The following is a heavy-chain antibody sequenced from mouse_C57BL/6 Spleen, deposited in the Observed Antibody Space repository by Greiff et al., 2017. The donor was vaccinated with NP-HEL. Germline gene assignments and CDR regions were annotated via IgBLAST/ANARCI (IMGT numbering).Heavy chain of an antibody. V-gene: IGHV14-2*01. D-gene: IGHD1-1*01. Sequence: EVPLQPSGAELVKPGASVKLSCTASGFNIKDYYMHWVKQRTEQGLEWIGRIEPEDGETKYAPKFQGKATITADTSSNIAYLQLSSLSSEDTAVYYGSRDYEGSSYDINYRGQGTSLTISS. J-gene: IGHJ2*03. CDR2: IEPEDGET. CDR3: SRDYEGSSYDINY. CDR1: GFNIKDYY.